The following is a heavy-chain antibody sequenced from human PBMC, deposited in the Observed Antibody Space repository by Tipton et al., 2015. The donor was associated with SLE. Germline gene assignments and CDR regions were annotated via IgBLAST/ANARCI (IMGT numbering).Heavy chain of an antibody. CDR3: ARDPRGALAGPFDY. CDR1: GGSISNYY. D-gene: IGHD1-26*01. J-gene: IGHJ4*02. CDR2: IYYSGST. Sequence: TLSLTCTVSGGSISNYYWSWIRQPPGKGLEWIGYIYYSGSTNYNPSLESRVTMSVDTSKNQFSLKLSSVTAADTAVYYCARDPRGALAGPFDYWGQGTLVTVSP. V-gene: IGHV4-59*01.